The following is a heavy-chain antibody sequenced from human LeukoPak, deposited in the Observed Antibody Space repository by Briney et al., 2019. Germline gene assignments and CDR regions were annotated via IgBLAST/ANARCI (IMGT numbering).Heavy chain of an antibody. CDR1: GYTFTGYY. CDR3: ARDPTRGGYHLTVVGTRPLDY. CDR2: INPNSGGT. D-gene: IGHD6-19*01. V-gene: IGHV1-2*02. Sequence: GASVKVSCKASGYTFTGYYMHWVRQAPGQGLEWMGWINPNSGGTNYAQKLQGRVTMTRDTSISTAYMELSRLRSDDTAVYYCARDPTRGGYHLTVVGTRPLDYWGQGTLVTVSS. J-gene: IGHJ4*02.